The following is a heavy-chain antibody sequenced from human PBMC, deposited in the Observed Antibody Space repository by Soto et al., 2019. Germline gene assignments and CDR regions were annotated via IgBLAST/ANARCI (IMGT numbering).Heavy chain of an antibody. CDR2: FSGTTSST. V-gene: IGHV3-23*01. Sequence: GGSLRLSCAASGFIFSSYAMSWVRQAPGKGLECVSAFSGTTSSTYYAPSVKGRFTISRDNSKNTLYLQMNSLKAEDTAVYYCAKGQKWELPFDYWGQGALVTVSS. CDR1: GFIFSSYA. D-gene: IGHD1-26*01. J-gene: IGHJ4*02. CDR3: AKGQKWELPFDY.